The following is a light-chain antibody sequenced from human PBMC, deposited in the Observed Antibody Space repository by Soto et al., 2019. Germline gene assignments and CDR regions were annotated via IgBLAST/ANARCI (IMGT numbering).Light chain of an antibody. CDR1: SSGVGGYNY. CDR2: DVS. Sequence: QSVLTQPRSVSGSPGQSVTISCTGTSSGVGGYNYVSWYQQHPGKAPKLMIYDVSQRPSGVPNRFSGSKSDNTASLTISGLQAEDEADYYCCSYAGTYTWVFGGGTQLTVL. J-gene: IGLJ3*02. V-gene: IGLV2-11*01. CDR3: CSYAGTYTWV.